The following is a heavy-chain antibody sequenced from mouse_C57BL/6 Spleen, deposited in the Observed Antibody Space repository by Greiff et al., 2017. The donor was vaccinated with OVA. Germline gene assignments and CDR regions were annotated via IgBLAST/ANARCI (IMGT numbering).Heavy chain of an antibody. CDR1: GYTFTSYW. CDR3: ARGGSSGYGYAMDY. V-gene: IGHV1-72*01. Sequence: QVQLQQPGAELVKPGASVKLSCKASGYTFTSYWMHWVKQRPGRGLEWIGRIDPNSGGTKYNEKFKSKATLTVDKPSSPAYMQLSSLTSEDSAVYYCARGGSSGYGYAMDYWGQGTSVTVSS. D-gene: IGHD3-2*02. J-gene: IGHJ4*01. CDR2: IDPNSGGT.